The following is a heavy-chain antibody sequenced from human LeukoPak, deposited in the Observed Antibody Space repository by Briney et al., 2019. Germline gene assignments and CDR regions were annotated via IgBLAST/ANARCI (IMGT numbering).Heavy chain of an antibody. D-gene: IGHD3-3*01. CDR2: INWRSDEI. CDR3: ARGSRFGVVERDAFDI. J-gene: IGHJ3*02. V-gene: IGHV3-9*01. Sequence: PGGSLRLSCSASGFTFDNYAMHWVRQAPMKGLEWVASINWRSDEIGYADSVKGRFTISRDNAKNSLYLQVNSLRAEDTAVYYCARGSRFGVVERDAFDIWGLGTMVTVSS. CDR1: GFTFDNYA.